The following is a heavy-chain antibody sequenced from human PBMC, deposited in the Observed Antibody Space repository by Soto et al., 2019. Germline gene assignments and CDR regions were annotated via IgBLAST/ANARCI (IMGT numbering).Heavy chain of an antibody. V-gene: IGHV3-30*18. CDR3: VKEESSGYWRTADY. D-gene: IGHD6-25*01. CDR2: VTYEETEI. J-gene: IGHJ4*02. Sequence: QVQLVESGGGVVQPGRSLRLSCAASGFTFSSCGMHWVRQAPGKGLEWVAVVTYEETEIHYADSVKGRFTISRDNSKKLVYLQMDRQRVEDTAVYYCVKEESSGYWRTADYWGQGTLITVSS. CDR1: GFTFSSCG.